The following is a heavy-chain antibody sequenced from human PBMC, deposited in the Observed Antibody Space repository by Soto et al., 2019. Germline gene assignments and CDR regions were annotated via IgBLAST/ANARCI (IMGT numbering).Heavy chain of an antibody. CDR1: GDSISTYY. Sequence: QVQLQESGPGLVKPSESLSLTCAASGDSISTYYCMWIRQPPGKGLESIGYLYYGRSANYNPSPKSRVTLSVDTSTNQCSLTLSSMTAADTAVYYCALRSMAVVPEYWGQGTLVTVSS. J-gene: IGHJ4*02. D-gene: IGHD3-22*01. CDR3: ALRSMAVVPEY. CDR2: LYYGRSA. V-gene: IGHV4-59*01.